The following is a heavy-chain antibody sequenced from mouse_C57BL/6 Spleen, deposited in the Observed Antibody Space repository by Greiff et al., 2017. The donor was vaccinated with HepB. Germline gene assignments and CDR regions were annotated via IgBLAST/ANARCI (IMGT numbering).Heavy chain of an antibody. Sequence: VQLQQPGAELVKPGASVKLSCKASGYTFTSYWMHWVKQRPGQGLEWIGMIHPNSGSTNYNEKFKSKATLTVDKSSSTAYMLLSSLTSEDSAVYYCARSPRTTVVATDAMDYWGQGTSVTVSS. CDR2: IHPNSGST. D-gene: IGHD1-1*01. J-gene: IGHJ4*01. CDR3: ARSPRTTVVATDAMDY. V-gene: IGHV1-64*01. CDR1: GYTFTSYW.